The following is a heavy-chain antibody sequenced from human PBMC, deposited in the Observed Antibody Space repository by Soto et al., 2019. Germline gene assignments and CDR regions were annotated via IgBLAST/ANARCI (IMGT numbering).Heavy chain of an antibody. J-gene: IGHJ4*02. CDR2: VFSSGST. V-gene: IGHV4-59*08. CDR1: GASTGGYY. Sequence: QVQLQESGPGLLKPSETLSLTCTISGASTGGYYWSWIRQSPGRGLEWIGYVFSSGSTNYSPSLQSRVAISIDTSKRQFFLKLTSVTAADTALYYCARHWWSSGSYLVFDSWGPGTQVTVSS. D-gene: IGHD6-19*01. CDR3: ARHWWSSGSYLVFDS.